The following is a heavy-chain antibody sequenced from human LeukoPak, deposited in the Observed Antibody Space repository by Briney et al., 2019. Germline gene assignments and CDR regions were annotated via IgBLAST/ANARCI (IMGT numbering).Heavy chain of an antibody. CDR2: INPANENT. CDR3: ARYLDYYDSRYSTKTFDS. J-gene: IGHJ4*02. D-gene: IGHD3-22*01. V-gene: IGHV1-18*01. CDR1: GYSFSTFG. Sequence: ASVKVSCKAFGYSFSTFGITWVRQAPGQGLEWVGWINPANENTNFAQKFDDRVTMTTDKATSTAYMELRSLRSDDTAVYFCARYLDYYDSRYSTKTFDSWGQGTQVTVSS.